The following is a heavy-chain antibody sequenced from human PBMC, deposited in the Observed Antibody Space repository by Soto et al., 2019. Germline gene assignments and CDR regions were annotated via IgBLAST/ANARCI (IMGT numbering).Heavy chain of an antibody. V-gene: IGHV4-31*03. CDR1: GGSISSGGYY. J-gene: IGHJ5*02. CDR3: ARAGHSSSSEGANLFDP. CDR2: IYYSGST. Sequence: QVQLQESGPGLVKPSQTLSLTCTVSGGSISSGGYYWSWIRQHPGKGLEWIGYIYYSGSTYFNPSLKSRLTISVDTSKNQFSLQLSSVTAADTAVYYCARAGHSSSSEGANLFDPWGQGTLVTVSS. D-gene: IGHD6-6*01.